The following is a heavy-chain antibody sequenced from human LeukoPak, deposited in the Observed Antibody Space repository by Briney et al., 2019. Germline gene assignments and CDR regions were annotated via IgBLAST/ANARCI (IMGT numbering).Heavy chain of an antibody. Sequence: SETLSLTCTVSGGSVSSGSYYWSWIRQPPGKGLEWIGHIYYSGSTNYNPSLKSRVTISVDTSKNQFSLKLSSVTAADTAVYYCARGGKYYDILTGYYGMDVWGKGTTVTVSS. CDR3: ARGGKYYDILTGYYGMDV. J-gene: IGHJ6*04. V-gene: IGHV4-61*01. CDR2: IYYSGST. CDR1: GGSVSSGSYY. D-gene: IGHD3-9*01.